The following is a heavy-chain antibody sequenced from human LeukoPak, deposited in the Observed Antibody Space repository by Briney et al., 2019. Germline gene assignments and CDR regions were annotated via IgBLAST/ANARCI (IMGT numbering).Heavy chain of an antibody. CDR2: INPGDSET. CDR1: GYSFSTYW. D-gene: IGHD4-23*01. J-gene: IGHJ5*02. CDR3: ARQNGGNSYWFDT. V-gene: IGHV5-51*01. Sequence: GESLKISCQGSGYSFSTYWIGWVRPMPGRGLEWMGFINPGDSETRYRPPFQGQVTLSADKSTSTAYLQWTSLKVSDTAMYYCARQNGGNSYWFDTWGQGTLVTVSS.